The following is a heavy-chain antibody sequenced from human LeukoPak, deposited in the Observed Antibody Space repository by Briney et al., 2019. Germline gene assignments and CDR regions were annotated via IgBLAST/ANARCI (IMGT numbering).Heavy chain of an antibody. D-gene: IGHD2-2*01. Sequence: SETLSLTCTVSGGSISSSSYYWGWIRQPPGKGLEWIGTLYYSGSTYYNPSLKSRVSISVDTSKNQFSLKLSSVTAADTAVYYCARGGYCSSTSCRPFDYWGQGTLVTVSS. CDR1: GGSISSSSYY. CDR2: LYYSGST. V-gene: IGHV4-39*07. CDR3: ARGGYCSSTSCRPFDY. J-gene: IGHJ4*02.